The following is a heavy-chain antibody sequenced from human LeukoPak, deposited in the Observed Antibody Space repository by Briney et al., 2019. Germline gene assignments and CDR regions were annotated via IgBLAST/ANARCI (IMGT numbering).Heavy chain of an antibody. J-gene: IGHJ4*02. Sequence: TGGSLRLSCAASGFTFSSYTMHWVRQAPGEGLEWAAVISFDGSAKYYADSVKGRFTISRHNSKNTLYLQMNSLRAEDTAVYYCARVGSGWYDFDYWGQGTLVTVSS. V-gene: IGHV3-30*14. CDR3: ARVGSGWYDFDY. D-gene: IGHD6-19*01. CDR1: GFTFSSYT. CDR2: ISFDGSAK.